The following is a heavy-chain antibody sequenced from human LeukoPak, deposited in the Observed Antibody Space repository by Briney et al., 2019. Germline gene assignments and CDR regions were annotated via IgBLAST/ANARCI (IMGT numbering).Heavy chain of an antibody. CDR1: VYTFRNYW. CDR3: DRDESSRCSHHYYYYMDV. D-gene: IGHD6-13*01. Sequence: AGGSLRLSCAASVYTFRNYWMSCVRQAPGKGLEWVANIKQDGSEKYYVDSVKGRFTISRDNAKNSRYLQMNSLSAQPTSGYLWDRDESSRCSHHYYYYMDVWGKGTMVTVSS. J-gene: IGHJ6*03. CDR2: IKQDGSEK. V-gene: IGHV3-7*01.